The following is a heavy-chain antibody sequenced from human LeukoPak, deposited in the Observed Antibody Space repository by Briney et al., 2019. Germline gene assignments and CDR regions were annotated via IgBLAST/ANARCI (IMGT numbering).Heavy chain of an antibody. CDR2: IYYSGST. CDR1: GGSISSSSYY. J-gene: IGHJ4*02. V-gene: IGHV4-39*01. Sequence: SETLSLTCTVSGGSISSSSYYWGWIRQPPGKGLEWIGSIYYSGSTYYNPSFKSRVTISVDTSKNQFSLKLSSVTAADTAVYYCARRDSSSGGGSNFDYWGQGTLVTVSS. D-gene: IGHD6-6*01. CDR3: ARRDSSSGGGSNFDY.